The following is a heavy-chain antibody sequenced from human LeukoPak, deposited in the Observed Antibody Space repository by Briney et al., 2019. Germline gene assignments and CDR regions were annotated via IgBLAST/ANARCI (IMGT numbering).Heavy chain of an antibody. D-gene: IGHD6-6*01. V-gene: IGHV1-2*02. CDR3: AREHSSSSGKVFDY. CDR1: GYSFSGYY. J-gene: IGHJ4*02. CDR2: INPNSGGT. Sequence: ASVKVSCKASGYSFSGYYMHWVRQAPGQGLEWMGWINPNSGGTNYAQKFQGRVTMTRDTSISTAYMELSRLRSDDTAVYYCAREHSSSSGKVFDYWGQGTLVTVSS.